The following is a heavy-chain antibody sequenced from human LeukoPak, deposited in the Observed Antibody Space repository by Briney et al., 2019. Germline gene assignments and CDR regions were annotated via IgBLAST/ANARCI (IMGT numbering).Heavy chain of an antibody. CDR1: GYTFSNYG. CDR2: IWDDGSNK. V-gene: IGHV3-33*01. CDR3: ARAYTSSWSTFDY. Sequence: QPGRSLRLSCAASGYTFSNYGMHWVRRAPGKGLEWVAVIWDDGSNKYYADSVKGRFTISRDNSKNTLYLQMNSLRAEDTAVYYCARAYTSSWSTFDYWGQGTLVTVSS. J-gene: IGHJ4*02. D-gene: IGHD6-13*01.